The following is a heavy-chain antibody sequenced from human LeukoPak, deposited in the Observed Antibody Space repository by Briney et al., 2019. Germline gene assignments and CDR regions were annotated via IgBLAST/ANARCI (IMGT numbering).Heavy chain of an antibody. CDR3: ARSRRDGYNGAFDI. V-gene: IGHV4-59*01. Sequence: SETLSLTCTVSGGSISSYYWSWIRQPPGKGLEWIGYIYYSGSTNYNPSLKSRVTISVDTSKNQFPLKLSSVTAADTAVYYCARSRRDGYNGAFDIWGQGTMVTVSS. CDR1: GGSISSYY. CDR2: IYYSGST. J-gene: IGHJ3*02. D-gene: IGHD5-24*01.